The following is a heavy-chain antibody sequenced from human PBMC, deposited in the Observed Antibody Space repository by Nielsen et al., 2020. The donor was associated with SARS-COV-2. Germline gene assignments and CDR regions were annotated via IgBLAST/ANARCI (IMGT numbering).Heavy chain of an antibody. J-gene: IGHJ6*02. CDR3: ARALRYFDWLLGLYYYYGMDV. CDR1: GGSISSGGYY. Sequence: SETLSLTCTVSGGSISSGGYYWSWIRQPPGKGLEWIGYIYYSGSTYYNPSLKSRVTISVDTSKNQFSLKLSSVTAADTAVYYCARALRYFDWLLGLYYYYGMDVWGQGTTVTVSS. V-gene: IGHV4-31*03. CDR2: IYYSGST. D-gene: IGHD3-9*01.